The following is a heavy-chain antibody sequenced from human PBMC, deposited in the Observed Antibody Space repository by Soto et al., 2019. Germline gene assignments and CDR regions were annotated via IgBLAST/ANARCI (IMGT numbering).Heavy chain of an antibody. CDR2: IYYSGST. CDR1: GGSISSYY. CDR3: ARVWGYYYDSSGYWFDP. J-gene: IGHJ5*02. Sequence: PLETLSLTCTVSGGSISSYYWSWIRQPPGKGLEWIGYIYYSGSTNYNPSLKSRVTISVDTSKNQFSLKLSSVTAADTAVYYCARVWGYYYDSSGYWFDPWGQGTLVTVSS. D-gene: IGHD3-22*01. V-gene: IGHV4-59*01.